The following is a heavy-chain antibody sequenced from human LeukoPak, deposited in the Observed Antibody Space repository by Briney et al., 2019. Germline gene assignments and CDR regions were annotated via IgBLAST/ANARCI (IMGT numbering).Heavy chain of an antibody. D-gene: IGHD5-18*01. CDR1: GFTFSTYA. CDR2: ISGSGGST. J-gene: IGHJ4*02. Sequence: GGSLRLSCAASGFTFSTYAMSWVRQAPGKGLEWVSAISGSGGSTYYADSVKGRFTISRDNSKNTLYLQMNSLRAEDTAVYYCAKDRGGSYGSYYFDYWGQGTLVTVSS. V-gene: IGHV3-23*01. CDR3: AKDRGGSYGSYYFDY.